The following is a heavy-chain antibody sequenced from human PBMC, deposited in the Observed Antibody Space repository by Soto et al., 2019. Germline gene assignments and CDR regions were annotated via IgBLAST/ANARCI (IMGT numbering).Heavy chain of an antibody. CDR3: AHRLPGPSGYDV. D-gene: IGHD6-13*01. Sequence: QITLKESGPTLVKPTQTLTLTCTFSGFSLTSGVVGVGWIRQPPGEALEWLALIYWNDEQYYNPSLRNRLTITSDTSKNQVVLTLTNMDPVDPATYYCAHRLPGPSGYDVWCQGTTVTVSS. J-gene: IGHJ6*02. CDR2: IYWNDEQ. CDR1: GFSLTSGVVG. V-gene: IGHV2-5*01.